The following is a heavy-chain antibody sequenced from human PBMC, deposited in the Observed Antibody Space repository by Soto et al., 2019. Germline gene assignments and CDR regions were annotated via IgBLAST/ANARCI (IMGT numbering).Heavy chain of an antibody. CDR1: GFTFSSYS. CDR2: FRTGGDGGTT. Sequence: GGSLRLSCAASGFTFSSYSMSWVRQAPGKGLEWVSGFRTGGDGGTTYYADSVKGRFTISRDNSKNTLFLQMNSLRPEDTAIYYCAKKVNSGPGSQYFDYWGQGTLVTVTS. D-gene: IGHD3-10*01. V-gene: IGHV3-23*01. J-gene: IGHJ4*02. CDR3: AKKVNSGPGSQYFDY.